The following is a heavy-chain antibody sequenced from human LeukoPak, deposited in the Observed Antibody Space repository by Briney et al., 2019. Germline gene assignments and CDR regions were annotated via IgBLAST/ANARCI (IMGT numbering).Heavy chain of an antibody. CDR2: ISSSSSYI. J-gene: IGHJ3*02. D-gene: IGHD2-8*02. Sequence: GGSLRLSCAASGFTFSSYSMNWVRQAPGKGLEWVSSISSSSSYIYYADSVKGRFTISRDNAKNSLYLQMNSLRAEDTAVYYCARDRESGGVWRGNAFDIWGQGTMVTASS. V-gene: IGHV3-21*01. CDR3: ARDRESGGVWRGNAFDI. CDR1: GFTFSSYS.